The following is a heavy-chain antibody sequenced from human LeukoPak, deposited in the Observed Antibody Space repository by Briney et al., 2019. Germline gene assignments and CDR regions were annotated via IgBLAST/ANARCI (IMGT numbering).Heavy chain of an antibody. D-gene: IGHD3-22*01. CDR1: GFTFSGSA. CDR2: IRSKTNNYAT. J-gene: IGHJ4*02. CDR3: VSITMIVVVTGRDY. Sequence: GGSLRLSCAASGFTFSGSAIHWVRQASGKGLEWVGRIRSKTNNYATAYAASVKGRFTISRDDSKNTAYLQMNSLRAEDKAVYYCVSITMIVVVTGRDYWGQGTLVTVSS. V-gene: IGHV3-73*01.